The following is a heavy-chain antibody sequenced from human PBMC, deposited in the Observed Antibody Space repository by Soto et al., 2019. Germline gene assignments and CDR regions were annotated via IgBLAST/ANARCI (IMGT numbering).Heavy chain of an antibody. Sequence: QVQLVESGGGVVQPGRSLRLSCAASGFTFSSYGMHWVRQAPGKWLEWVAVISYDGSNKYYADSVKGRFTISRDNSKNTLYLQMNSLRAEDTAVYYCAKGELDTAMVLVYWGQGTLVTVSS. CDR3: AKGELDTAMVLVY. CDR2: ISYDGSNK. D-gene: IGHD5-18*01. CDR1: GFTFSSYG. V-gene: IGHV3-30*18. J-gene: IGHJ4*02.